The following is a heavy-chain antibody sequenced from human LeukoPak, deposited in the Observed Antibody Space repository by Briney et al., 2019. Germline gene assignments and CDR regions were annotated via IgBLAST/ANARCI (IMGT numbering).Heavy chain of an antibody. V-gene: IGHV5-51*01. CDR1: GYSFTSFW. Sequence: GEPLKISGKGSGYSFTSFWIGWVRQMPGKGLEWRGISDPGDSDTTYSPSSQGQATISAAKSISTAYLQWSSLKATDTAMYDCARHHGELPYAFDTWGQGTMVTVSS. CDR2: SDPGDSDT. CDR3: ARHHGELPYAFDT. J-gene: IGHJ3*02. D-gene: IGHD1-26*01.